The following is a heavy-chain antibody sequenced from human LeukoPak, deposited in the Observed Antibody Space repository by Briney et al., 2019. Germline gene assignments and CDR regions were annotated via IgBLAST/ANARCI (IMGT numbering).Heavy chain of an antibody. CDR2: ISGTDGST. CDR3: ASLYGGNSPLDY. V-gene: IGHV3-23*01. CDR1: GFTFNTYA. Sequence: GGSLRLSCAASGFTFNTYAMNWVRQAPGKGLEWVSVISGTDGSTYYADSVKGRFTISRDNSNNRLYLQMNSLRAEGTAVYYCASLYGGNSPLDYWGQGTLVTVSS. D-gene: IGHD4-23*01. J-gene: IGHJ4*02.